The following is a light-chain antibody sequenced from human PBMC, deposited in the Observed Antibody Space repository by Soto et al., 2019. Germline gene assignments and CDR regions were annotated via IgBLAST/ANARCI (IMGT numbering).Light chain of an antibody. CDR1: QTISSW. V-gene: IGKV1-5*03. J-gene: IGKJ1*01. CDR2: KAS. Sequence: DIQMTQSPSTLSGAVGDRVTITGRASQTISSWLAWYQQKPGKAPKLLIYKASTLKSGVPSRFSGSGSGTEFTLTISSLHPDDFATYYCQHYNSYSEAFGQGTKVDIK. CDR3: QHYNSYSEA.